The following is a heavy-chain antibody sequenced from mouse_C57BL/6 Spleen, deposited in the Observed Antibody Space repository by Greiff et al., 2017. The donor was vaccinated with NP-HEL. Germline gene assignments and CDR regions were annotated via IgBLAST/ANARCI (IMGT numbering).Heavy chain of an antibody. CDR1: GYTFTDYY. CDR3: AIPYYDYDEGVFDY. CDR2: INPNNGGT. Sequence: VQLQQSGPELVKPGASVKISCKASGYTFTDYYMNWVKQSHGKSLEWIGDINPNNGGTSYNQKLKGKATLTVDKSSSTAYMELRSLTSEDSAVYYCAIPYYDYDEGVFDYWGQGTTLTVSS. V-gene: IGHV1-26*01. D-gene: IGHD2-4*01. J-gene: IGHJ2*01.